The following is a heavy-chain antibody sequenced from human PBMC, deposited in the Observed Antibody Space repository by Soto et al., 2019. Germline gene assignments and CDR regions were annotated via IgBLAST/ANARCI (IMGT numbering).Heavy chain of an antibody. J-gene: IGHJ4*02. Sequence: GSLRLSCAASGFSLSSYGMHWVRQAPGKGLEWVTVIFFDGNNDYYADSVKGRFTVSRDNSRNTLCLQMNSLRVEYTAVYYCAREIGHSSSLLSYWGQGTLVTVSS. CDR2: IFFDGNND. CDR3: AREIGHSSSLLSY. CDR1: GFSLSSYG. V-gene: IGHV3-33*01. D-gene: IGHD6-13*01.